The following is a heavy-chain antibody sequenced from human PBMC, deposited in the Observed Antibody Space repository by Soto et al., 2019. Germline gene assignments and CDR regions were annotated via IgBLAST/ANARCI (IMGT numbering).Heavy chain of an antibody. D-gene: IGHD3-22*01. CDR3: ARNADPYYYDSSGYSSAFDI. V-gene: IGHV1-69*13. CDR2: IIPIFGTA. Sequence: SVNVSCKASGGTFSSYAISWVRQAPGQGLELMGGIIPIFGTANYAQKFQGRVTITAXXXXXXAXMXLXXXXSEXTAVYYCARNADPYYYDSSGYSSAFDIWG. J-gene: IGHJ3*02. CDR1: GGTFSSYA.